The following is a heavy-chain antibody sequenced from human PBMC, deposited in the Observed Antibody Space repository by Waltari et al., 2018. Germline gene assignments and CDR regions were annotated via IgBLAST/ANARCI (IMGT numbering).Heavy chain of an antibody. J-gene: IGHJ1*01. CDR2: SRSKTDGGTI. Sequence: EVQLVESGGGLVEPGGSLRLSCVASGFSLTNAWMTWVRQAPGEGLECVGRSRSKTDGGTIEYAGPVIGRFTISRDDSKNTLYLQMNSLKTEDTAVHYCTTTVDWKIDCWGQGTLVTVSS. V-gene: IGHV3-15*01. CDR1: GFSLTNAW. CDR3: TTTVDWKIDC. D-gene: IGHD1-1*01.